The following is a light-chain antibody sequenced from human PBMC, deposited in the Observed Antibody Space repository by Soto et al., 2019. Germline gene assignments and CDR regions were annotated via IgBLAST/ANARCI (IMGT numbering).Light chain of an antibody. CDR3: SSYAGSDNWV. Sequence: QSVLTQPPSASGSPGQSVTISCTGTSSDIGGYNYVSWYQQHPGKAPKLMIYAVTTRPSGVPDRFSGSKSGSTASLTVSGLHAEDEADYYCSSYAGSDNWVFGGGTKLTVL. J-gene: IGLJ3*02. CDR2: AVT. CDR1: SSDIGGYNY. V-gene: IGLV2-8*01.